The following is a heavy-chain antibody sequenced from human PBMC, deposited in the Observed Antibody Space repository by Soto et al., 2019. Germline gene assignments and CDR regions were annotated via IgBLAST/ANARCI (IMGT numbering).Heavy chain of an antibody. Sequence: GGSLRLSCAASGFTFSSYAMSWVRQAPGKGLEWVSAISGSGYSTYYADSVKGRFTISRDNSENTLYLQMNSLRAEDTAVYYCAKDFEYSYGYDAFHIWGQGPMVTVSS. J-gene: IGHJ3*02. CDR2: ISGSGYST. D-gene: IGHD5-18*01. CDR3: AKDFEYSYGYDAFHI. CDR1: GFTFSSYA. V-gene: IGHV3-23*01.